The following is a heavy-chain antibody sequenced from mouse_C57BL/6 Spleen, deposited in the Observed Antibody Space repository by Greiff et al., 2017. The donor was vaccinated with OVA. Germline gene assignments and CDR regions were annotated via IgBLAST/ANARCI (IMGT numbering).Heavy chain of an antibody. J-gene: IGHJ3*01. D-gene: IGHD1-1*01. Sequence: QVQLQQSGAELMKPGASVKLSCKATGYTFTGYWIEWVKQRPGHGLEWIGEILPGSGSTNYTEKFQGKATFTADTSSNTAYMQLSSLTTEDSAIYYCARVLLRNVWFAYWGQGTLVTVSA. V-gene: IGHV1-9*01. CDR1: GYTFTGYW. CDR2: ILPGSGST. CDR3: ARVLLRNVWFAY.